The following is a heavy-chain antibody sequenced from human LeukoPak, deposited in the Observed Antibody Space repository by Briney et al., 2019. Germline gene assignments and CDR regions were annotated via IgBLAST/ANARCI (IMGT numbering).Heavy chain of an antibody. J-gene: IGHJ4*02. D-gene: IGHD3-22*01. CDR1: GGSISSYY. Sequence: SETLSLTCTVSGGSISSYYWSWIRQPPGKGLEWIGEINHSESTNYNPSLKSRVTISVDTSKNQFSLKLSSVTAADTAVYYCARGKYYYDSSGYYWDDYWGQGTLVTVSS. CDR2: INHSEST. V-gene: IGHV4-34*01. CDR3: ARGKYYYDSSGYYWDDY.